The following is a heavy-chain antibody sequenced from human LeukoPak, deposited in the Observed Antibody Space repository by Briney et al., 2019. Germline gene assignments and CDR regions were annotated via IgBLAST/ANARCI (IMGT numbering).Heavy chain of an antibody. J-gene: IGHJ6*02. CDR3: AKDPIAVAGNNYYLRDV. CDR1: GFTFSRYG. D-gene: IGHD6-19*01. Sequence: GGSLRLSCAASGFTFSRYGMYWVRQAPGKGLEWVAVISSDGTNKYYADSVKGRFTISRDNSKNTLYLQMNSLRAEDTAVYYCAKDPIAVAGNNYYLRDVWRQGTTVSVSS. CDR2: ISSDGTNK. V-gene: IGHV3-30*18.